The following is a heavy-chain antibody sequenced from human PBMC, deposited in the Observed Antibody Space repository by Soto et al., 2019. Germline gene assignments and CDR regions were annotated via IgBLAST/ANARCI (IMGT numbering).Heavy chain of an antibody. CDR3: AKDIVVVPDAKRGVFKGMDV. CDR1: GFTFRTYG. D-gene: IGHD2-2*01. J-gene: IGHJ6*02. V-gene: IGHV3-30*18. Sequence: QVQLVESGGGVVQPGTSLRLSCAASGFTFRTYGMHWVRQAPGKGLEWVAVISYDGSYKYYQDSVKGRFTIYRDDSQNTLYLQMSSLRADETAVYYCAKDIVVVPDAKRGVFKGMDVWGQGTTVTVSS. CDR2: ISYDGSYK.